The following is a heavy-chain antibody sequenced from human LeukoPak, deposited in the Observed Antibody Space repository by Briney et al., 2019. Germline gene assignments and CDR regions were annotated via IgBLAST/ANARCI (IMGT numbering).Heavy chain of an antibody. V-gene: IGHV3-30-3*01. CDR3: ARVPAAIPFLDY. CDR2: ISYDGSNK. Sequence: GGSLRLSCAASGFTFSSYAMHWVRQAPGKGLEWVAVISYDGSNKYYADSVKGRFTISRDNSKNTLYLQMNSLRAEDTAVYYCARVPAAIPFLDYWGQGTLVTVSS. D-gene: IGHD2-2*02. J-gene: IGHJ4*02. CDR1: GFTFSSYA.